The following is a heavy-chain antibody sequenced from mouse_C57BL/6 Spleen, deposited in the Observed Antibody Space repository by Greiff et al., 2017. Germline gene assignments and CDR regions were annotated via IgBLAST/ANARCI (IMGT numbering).Heavy chain of an antibody. CDR2: ISSGSSTI. CDR3: ATSTFDY. D-gene: IGHD6-1*01. V-gene: IGHV5-17*01. J-gene: IGHJ2*01. Sequence: EVQLVESGGGLVKPGGSLKLSCAASGFTFSDYGMHWVRQAPEQGLEWVAYISSGSSTIHYADTVKGRFTISRDNAKNTLFLQMTSLRSEDTAMYYCATSTFDYWGQGTTLTVSS. CDR1: GFTFSDYG.